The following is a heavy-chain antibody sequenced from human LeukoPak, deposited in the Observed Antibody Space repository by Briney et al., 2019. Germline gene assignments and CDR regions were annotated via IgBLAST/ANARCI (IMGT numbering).Heavy chain of an antibody. D-gene: IGHD6-13*01. CDR2: IDGSGGYT. J-gene: IGHJ4*02. CDR3: AKWRIEQQLVQRTSRGYYFDY. CDR1: GFTFSSYA. Sequence: GGSPRLSCAASGFTFSSYAMSWVRQAPGKGLEWVSTIDGSGGYTYYADSVKGRFTISRDNSKDTLYLQMNSLRAEDTAVYYCAKWRIEQQLVQRTSRGYYFDYWGQGTLVTVSS. V-gene: IGHV3-23*01.